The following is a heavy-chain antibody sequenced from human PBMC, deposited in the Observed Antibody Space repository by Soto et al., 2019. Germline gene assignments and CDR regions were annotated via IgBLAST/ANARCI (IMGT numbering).Heavy chain of an antibody. CDR1: GYTFTSYD. V-gene: IGHV1-2*04. CDR3: AIAAAGENYYYYGMDV. Sequence: ASVKVSCKASGYTFTSYDINWVRQATGQGLEWMGWMNPNSGNTNYAQKFQGWVTMTRDTSISTAYMELSRLRSDDTAVYYCAIAAAGENYYYYGMDVWGQGTTVTVSS. CDR2: MNPNSGNT. J-gene: IGHJ6*02. D-gene: IGHD6-13*01.